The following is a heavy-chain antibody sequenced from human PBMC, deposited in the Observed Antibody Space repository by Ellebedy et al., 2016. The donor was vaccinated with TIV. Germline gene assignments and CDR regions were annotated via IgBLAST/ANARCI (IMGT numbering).Heavy chain of an antibody. CDR3: ARPDYIIGTDY. Sequence: PGGSLRLSCAVSGFTVSRNFMSWVRQAPGKGLEWVAIIYSGGSISYADSVKGRFTISRDNSKNTVYLQMNSLRAEDTDVYYCARPDYIIGTDYWGQGTLVSVSS. CDR1: GFTVSRNF. D-gene: IGHD1/OR15-1a*01. V-gene: IGHV3-53*01. J-gene: IGHJ4*02. CDR2: IYSGGSI.